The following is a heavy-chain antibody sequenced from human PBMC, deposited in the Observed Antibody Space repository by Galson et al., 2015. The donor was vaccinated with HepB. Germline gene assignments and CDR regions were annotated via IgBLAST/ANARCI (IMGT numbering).Heavy chain of an antibody. J-gene: IGHJ4*02. D-gene: IGHD3-10*01. CDR3: ARSPGGGFDY. CDR1: GFTFSSYS. Sequence: SLRLSCAASGFTFSSYSMNWVRQAPGKGLEWVSYISSSSSTIYYADSVKGRFTISRDNAKNSLYLQMNSLRAEDTAVYYCARSPGGGFDYWGQGTLVTVSS. V-gene: IGHV3-48*01. CDR2: ISSSSSTI.